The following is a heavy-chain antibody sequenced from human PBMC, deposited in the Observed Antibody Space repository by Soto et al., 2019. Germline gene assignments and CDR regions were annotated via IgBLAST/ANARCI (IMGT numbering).Heavy chain of an antibody. CDR1: GGSISSYY. V-gene: IGHV4-59*01. Sequence: SETLSLTCTVSGGSISSYYWSWIRQPPGKGLEWIGYIYYSGSTNYNPSLKSRVTISVDTSKNQFSLKLSSVTAADTAVYYCAREEGATFYYGLDVWGQATTVTVSS. CDR2: IYYSGST. J-gene: IGHJ6*02. CDR3: AREEGATFYYGLDV. D-gene: IGHD1-26*01.